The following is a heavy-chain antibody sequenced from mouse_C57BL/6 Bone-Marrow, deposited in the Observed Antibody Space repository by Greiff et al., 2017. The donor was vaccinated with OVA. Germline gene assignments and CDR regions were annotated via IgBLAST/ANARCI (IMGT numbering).Heavy chain of an antibody. CDR3: ARSGGIYYYGLYYFDY. D-gene: IGHD1-1*01. CDR2: IGPGSGST. Sequence: VQLVESGAELVKPGASVKISCKASGYTFTDYYINWVKQRPGQGLEWIGKIGPGSGSTYYNEKFKGKATLTADKSSSTAYMQLSSLTSEDSAVYFCARSGGIYYYGLYYFDYWGQGTTLTVSS. V-gene: IGHV1-77*01. J-gene: IGHJ2*01. CDR1: GYTFTDYY.